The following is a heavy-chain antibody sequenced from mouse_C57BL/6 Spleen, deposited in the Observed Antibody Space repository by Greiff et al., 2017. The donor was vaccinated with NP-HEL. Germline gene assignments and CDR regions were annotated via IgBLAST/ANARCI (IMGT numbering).Heavy chain of an antibody. CDR2: IHPNSGST. J-gene: IGHJ4*01. D-gene: IGHD1-1*01. V-gene: IGHV1-64*01. Sequence: QVQLQQPGAELVKPGASVKLSCKASGYTFTSYWMHWVKQRPGQGLEWIGMIHPNSGSTNYNEKFKSKATLTVDKSSSTAYMQLSSLTSEDSAVDYCAKAKVGAYAMDYWGQGTSVTVSS. CDR1: GYTFTSYW. CDR3: AKAKVGAYAMDY.